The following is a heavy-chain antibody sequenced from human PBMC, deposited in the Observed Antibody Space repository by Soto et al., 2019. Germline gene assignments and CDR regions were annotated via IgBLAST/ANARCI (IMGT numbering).Heavy chain of an antibody. CDR1: GDSVSSGDYY. Sequence: QVQLQESGPGLVKPSETLSLTCSVSGDSVSSGDYYWSWIRQSPGKGLEWIGYIYNSGSTVYSPSLKSRVTISVDTSKNQFSLKLSSVTAADTAAYYCVRASGTWYHFAYWGQGTLVTVSS. D-gene: IGHD6-13*01. CDR2: IYNSGST. J-gene: IGHJ4*02. CDR3: VRASGTWYHFAY. V-gene: IGHV4-61*08.